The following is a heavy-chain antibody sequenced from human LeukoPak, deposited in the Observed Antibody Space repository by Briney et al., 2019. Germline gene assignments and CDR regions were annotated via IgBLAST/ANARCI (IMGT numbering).Heavy chain of an antibody. CDR3: AGARPRSYGYFDY. CDR1: GFMFSTYN. Sequence: PGGSLRLSCAASGFMFSTYNIDWVRQAPGKGLEWVSSISSTSNYIYYADSVKGRFTISRDNAKNSLYLQMNSLRAEDTAVYYCAGARPRSYGYFDYWGQGTLVTISS. D-gene: IGHD4-23*01. J-gene: IGHJ4*02. CDR2: ISSTSNYI. V-gene: IGHV3-21*04.